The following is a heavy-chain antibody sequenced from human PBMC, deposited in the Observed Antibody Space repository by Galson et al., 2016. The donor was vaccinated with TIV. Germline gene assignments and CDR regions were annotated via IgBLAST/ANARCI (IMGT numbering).Heavy chain of an antibody. Sequence: QSGAEVKKPGESLKISCQASGYTFSTYWIGWVRQMPGKGLEWMGIIYPDDSDVRYSPSFRGQVTISADKSLKTAYLQWRSLRASDTGIYYCAGSSFQHNRDVYFHFWGQGTRLIVTS. CDR2: IYPDDSDV. V-gene: IGHV5-51*03. J-gene: IGHJ4*02. CDR3: AGSSFQHNRDVYFHF. CDR1: GYTFSTYW. D-gene: IGHD2-21*01.